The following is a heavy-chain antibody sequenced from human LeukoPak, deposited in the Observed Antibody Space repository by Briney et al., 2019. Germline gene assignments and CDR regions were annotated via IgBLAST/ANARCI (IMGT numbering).Heavy chain of an antibody. CDR3: AKDKTWRGDSSGYCDY. Sequence: PGGSLRLSCAASGFTFSSYGMHWVRQAPGKGLEWVAFIRYDGSNKYYADSVKGRFTISRDNSKNTLYLQMNSLRAEDTAMYYCAKDKTWRGDSSGYCDYWGQGTLVTVSS. V-gene: IGHV3-30*02. J-gene: IGHJ4*02. D-gene: IGHD3-22*01. CDR2: IRYDGSNK. CDR1: GFTFSSYG.